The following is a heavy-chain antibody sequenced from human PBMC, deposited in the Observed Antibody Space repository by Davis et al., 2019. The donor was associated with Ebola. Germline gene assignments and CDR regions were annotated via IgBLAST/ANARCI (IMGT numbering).Heavy chain of an antibody. V-gene: IGHV4-34*01. CDR3: ARLLYDYIWGSYRYGFDY. Sequence: SETLSLTCAVYGGSFSGYYWSWICQPPGKGLEWIGEINHSGSTNYNPSLKSRVTISVDTSKNQFYLKLSSVTAADTAVYYCARLLYDYIWGSYRYGFDYWGQGTLVTVSS. J-gene: IGHJ4*02. CDR1: GGSFSGYY. CDR2: INHSGST. D-gene: IGHD3-16*02.